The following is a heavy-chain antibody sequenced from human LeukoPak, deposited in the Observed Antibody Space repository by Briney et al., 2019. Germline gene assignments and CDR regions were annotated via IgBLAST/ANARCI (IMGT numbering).Heavy chain of an antibody. D-gene: IGHD2-2*01. CDR1: GGTFSSYA. V-gene: IGHV1-69*13. J-gene: IGHJ3*02. CDR2: IIPIFGTA. CDR3: ARSVQLLSDAFDI. Sequence: SVKVSCKASGGTFSSYAISWVRQAPGQGLEWMGGIIPIFGTANYAQKFQGRVTITADESTSTAYMELSSLRSEDTAVYYCARSVQLLSDAFDIWGQGTMVTVSA.